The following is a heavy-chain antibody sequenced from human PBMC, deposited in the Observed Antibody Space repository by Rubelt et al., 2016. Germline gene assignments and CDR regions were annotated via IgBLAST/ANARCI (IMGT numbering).Heavy chain of an antibody. CDR2: INPSGAPA. Sequence: GLEWIGIINPSGAPASYAQKFQGRVSMSRCTSTTTVYMALSSLRSDDTAVYYCARGSTGDAFDIWGQGTMVTVSS. V-gene: IGHV1-46*01. CDR3: ARGSTGDAFDI. J-gene: IGHJ3*02. D-gene: IGHD4-17*01.